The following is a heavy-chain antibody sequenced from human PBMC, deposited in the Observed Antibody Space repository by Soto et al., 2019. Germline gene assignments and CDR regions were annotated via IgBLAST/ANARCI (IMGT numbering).Heavy chain of an antibody. D-gene: IGHD3-16*02. J-gene: IGHJ4*01. Sequence: EVQLVESGGGLVEPGGSLRLSCAASGFDFYYYNMNWVRQAPGRGLEWVSSISGTGIDIHFADSVKGRFVISRDNAKTLLYLQMNSLRPEDTAVYYCARERVVNYTDYYFDYWGHGTLVTVSS. CDR2: ISGTGIDI. CDR3: ARERVVNYTDYYFDY. V-gene: IGHV3-21*01. CDR1: GFDFYYYN.